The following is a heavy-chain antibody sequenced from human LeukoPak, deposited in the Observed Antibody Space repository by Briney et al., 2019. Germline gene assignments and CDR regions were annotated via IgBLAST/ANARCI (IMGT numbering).Heavy chain of an antibody. D-gene: IGHD3-10*01. V-gene: IGHV4-59*04. J-gene: IGHJ6*03. CDR3: ASVRRGFGESSKYYSYYYMDV. CDR2: IYYSGST. Sequence: GSLRLSCAASGFTVSSNYMSWVRQAPGKGLEWIANIYYSGSTYYNPSLKSRVTISVDTSKNQLSLKLSAVTAADTAVYYCASVRRGFGESSKYYSYYYMDVWGNGTTVPIS. CDR1: GFTVSSNY.